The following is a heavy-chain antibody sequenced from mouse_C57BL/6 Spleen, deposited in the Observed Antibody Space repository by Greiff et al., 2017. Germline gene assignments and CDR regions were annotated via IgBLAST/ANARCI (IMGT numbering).Heavy chain of an antibody. D-gene: IGHD2-1*01. CDR2: IYWDDDK. V-gene: IGHV8-12*01. CDR1: GFSLSTSGLG. J-gene: IGHJ2*01. CDR3: ARIYYGNYFDY. Sequence: QVTLKVSGPGILQSSQTLSLTCSFSGFSLSTSGLGVSWIRQPSGKGLEWLAHIYWDDDKRYNPSLKSRLTISKVTSRNQVFLKVTSVDTADTATDYCARIYYGNYFDYGGQGTTLTGAS.